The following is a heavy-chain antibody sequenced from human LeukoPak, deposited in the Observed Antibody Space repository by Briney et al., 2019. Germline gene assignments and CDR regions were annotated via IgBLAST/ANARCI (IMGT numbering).Heavy chain of an antibody. CDR1: GGTFSSYA. Sequence: SVKVSCKASGGTFSSYAISWVRQAPGQGLEWMGGIIPIFGTANYAQKFQGRVTITADESTSTAYMELSSLRSEDTAVYYCAREVAAGTVFDAFDIWGQGTMVTVSS. CDR2: IIPIFGTA. D-gene: IGHD6-13*01. V-gene: IGHV1-69*01. CDR3: AREVAAGTVFDAFDI. J-gene: IGHJ3*02.